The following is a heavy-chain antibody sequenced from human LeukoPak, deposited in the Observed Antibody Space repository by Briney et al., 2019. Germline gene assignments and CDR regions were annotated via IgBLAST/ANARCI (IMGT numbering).Heavy chain of an antibody. D-gene: IGHD6-13*01. J-gene: IGHJ4*02. CDR1: GLTFRNYA. CDR2: ISYDGSNK. CDR3: AKVSSPGPDY. V-gene: IGHV3-30*18. Sequence: GESLRLSCAASGLTFRNYAMSWVRQAPGKGLEWVAVISYDGSNKYYADSVKVRFTISRDNSKNTLYLQMNSLRAEDTAVYYCAKVSSPGPDYWGQGTLVTVSS.